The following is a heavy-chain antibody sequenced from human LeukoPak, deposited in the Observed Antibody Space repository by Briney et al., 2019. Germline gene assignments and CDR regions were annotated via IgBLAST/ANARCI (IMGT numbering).Heavy chain of an antibody. D-gene: IGHD6-19*01. CDR3: ARASSDHRYSSGWYRLDY. CDR2: IFGTA. V-gene: IGHV1-69*01. J-gene: IGHJ4*02. Sequence: IFGTANYAQKFQGRVTITADESTSTAYMELSSLRSEDTAVYYCARASSDHRYSSGWYRLDYWGQGTLVTVSS.